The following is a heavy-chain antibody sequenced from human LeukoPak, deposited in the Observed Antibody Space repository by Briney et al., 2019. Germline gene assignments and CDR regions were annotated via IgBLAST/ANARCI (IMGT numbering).Heavy chain of an antibody. CDR3: ALTPDTAQFDY. CDR2: IYYSGST. Sequence: SETLSLTCTVSGGSISSYYWSWIRQPPGKGLEWIGYIYYSGSTNYNPSLKSRVTISVDTSKNQFSLKLSSVTAADTAVYYCALTPDTAQFDYWGQGTLVTVSS. J-gene: IGHJ4*02. CDR1: GGSISSYY. V-gene: IGHV4-59*12.